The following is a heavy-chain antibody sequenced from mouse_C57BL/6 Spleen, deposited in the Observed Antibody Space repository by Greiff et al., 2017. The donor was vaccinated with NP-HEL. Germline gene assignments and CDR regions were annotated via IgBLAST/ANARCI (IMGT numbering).Heavy chain of an antibody. J-gene: IGHJ4*01. V-gene: IGHV1-22*01. D-gene: IGHD1-1*01. CDR3: ASVAYYYRTHAMDY. Sequence: EVQLQQSGPELVKPGASVKMSCKASGYTFTDYNMHWVKQSHGKSLEWIGYINPNNGGTSYNQKFKGKATLIVNKSSSTAYREFRSLTSEDSAVYSWASVAYYYRTHAMDYWGKGTSVNVSS. CDR1: GYTFTDYN. CDR2: INPNNGGT.